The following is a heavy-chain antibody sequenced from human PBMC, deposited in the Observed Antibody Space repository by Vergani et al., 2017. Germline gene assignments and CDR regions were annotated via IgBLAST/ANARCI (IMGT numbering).Heavy chain of an antibody. D-gene: IGHD2-15*01. J-gene: IGHJ5*02. CDR1: GFTFKNNT. CDR2: ITSTGATI. CDR3: ASRVSAGGGLDT. Sequence: VQLVESGGGLVKPGGSLRLSCGASGFTFKNNTMTWVRQSPVKGLEWVSSITSTGATINYADSVKGRFTISRDNAKKFLYLQMNNLRAEDTALYYCASRVSAGGGLDTWGQGTLVTVS. V-gene: IGHV3-21*02.